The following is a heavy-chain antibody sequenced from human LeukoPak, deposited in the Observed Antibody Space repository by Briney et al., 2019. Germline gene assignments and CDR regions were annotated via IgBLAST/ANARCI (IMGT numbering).Heavy chain of an antibody. D-gene: IGHD5-12*01. J-gene: IGHJ4*02. V-gene: IGHV3-23*01. CDR2: ISPGGPT. CDR1: GFPFSSHG. CDR3: AKDGAWLRFDD. Sequence: GGSLRLSCAGSGFPFSSHGMNWVRQAPGKGLEWVSGISPGGPTYYADSVKGRFTISRDNSKNTLYLQMKNLRADDTAVYYCAKDGAWLRFDDWGQGILVSVSS.